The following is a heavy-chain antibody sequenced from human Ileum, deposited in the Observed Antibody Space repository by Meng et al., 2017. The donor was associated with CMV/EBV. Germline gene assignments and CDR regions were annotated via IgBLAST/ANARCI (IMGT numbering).Heavy chain of an antibody. CDR1: GGSIRSSSYF. CDR2: IYYSGTT. Sequence: GSLRLSCTVSGGSIRSSSYFWVWIRQSPEKGLEWIGSIYYSGTTFYKPSLKSRATMSVDTSKNQFSLKLSSVTAADTAVYYCARLVVVPADINYFDYWGQGTLVTVYS. V-gene: IGHV4-39*07. J-gene: IGHJ4*02. D-gene: IGHD2-2*01. CDR3: ARLVVVPADINYFDY.